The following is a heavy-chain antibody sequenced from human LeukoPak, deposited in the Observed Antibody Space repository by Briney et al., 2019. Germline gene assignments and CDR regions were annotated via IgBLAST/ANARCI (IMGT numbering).Heavy chain of an antibody. V-gene: IGHV5-51*01. CDR3: ARHAAYCSSTSCYYYYYMDV. Sequence: GESLKISCTGSGYSFTSYWIGWVRQMPGKGLEWMGIIYPGDSDTRYSPSFQGQVTIAADKSISTAYLQWSSLKASDTAMYYCARHAAYCSSTSCYYYYYMDVWGKGTTVTVSS. CDR2: IYPGDSDT. CDR1: GYSFTSYW. J-gene: IGHJ6*03. D-gene: IGHD2-2*01.